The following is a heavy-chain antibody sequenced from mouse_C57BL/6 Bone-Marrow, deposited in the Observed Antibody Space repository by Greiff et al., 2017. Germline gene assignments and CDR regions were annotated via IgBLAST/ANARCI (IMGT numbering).Heavy chain of an antibody. V-gene: IGHV3-6*01. CDR3: AEDGNYGGYFDV. J-gene: IGHJ1*03. CDR2: ISYDGSN. Sequence: ESGPGLVKPSQSLSLTCSVTGYSITSGYYWYWIRQFPGNKLEWMGYISYDGSNNYNPSLKNRSSITRDTSKNQFFLKLNSVTTEDTATYYCAEDGNYGGYFDVWGTGTTVTVSS. D-gene: IGHD2-1*01. CDR1: GYSITSGYY.